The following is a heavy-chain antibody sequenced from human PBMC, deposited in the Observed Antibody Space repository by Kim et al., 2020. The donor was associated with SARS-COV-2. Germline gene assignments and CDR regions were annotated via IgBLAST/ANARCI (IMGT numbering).Heavy chain of an antibody. D-gene: IGHD2-15*01. CDR2: INHSGST. CDR3: ARGRGIGGGWQYYGMDV. J-gene: IGHJ6*02. CDR1: GGSFSGYY. V-gene: IGHV4-34*01. Sequence: SETLSLTCAVYGGSFSGYYWSWIRQPPGKGLEWIGEINHSGSTNYNPSLKSRVTISVDTSKNQFSLKLSSVTAADTAVYYCARGRGIGGGWQYYGMDVWGQGTTVTVAS.